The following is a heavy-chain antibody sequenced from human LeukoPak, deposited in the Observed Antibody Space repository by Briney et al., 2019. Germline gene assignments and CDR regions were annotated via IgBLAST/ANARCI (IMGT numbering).Heavy chain of an antibody. Sequence: PSETLSLTCAVYGGSFSGYYWSWIRQPPGKGLEWIGEINHSGSTNYNPSLKSRVTISVDTSKNQFSLKLSSVTAADTAAYYCARGYGDFPYFDYWGQGTLVTVSS. CDR2: INHSGST. CDR3: ARGYGDFPYFDY. CDR1: GGSFSGYY. V-gene: IGHV4-34*01. D-gene: IGHD4-17*01. J-gene: IGHJ4*02.